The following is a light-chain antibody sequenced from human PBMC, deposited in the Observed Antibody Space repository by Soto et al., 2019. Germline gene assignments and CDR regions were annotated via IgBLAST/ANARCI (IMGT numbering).Light chain of an antibody. J-gene: IGLJ2*01. CDR2: DVS. CDR3: SSYTSSSTSVV. Sequence: QSALTQPASVSGSPGQSITISCTGTSSDVGGYNYVSWYQHHPGKAPKLMIYDVSNRPSGVSIRFSGSKSGNTASLTISGLQAEDEADYYCSSYTSSSTSVVFGGGTKLTVL. CDR1: SSDVGGYNY. V-gene: IGLV2-14*03.